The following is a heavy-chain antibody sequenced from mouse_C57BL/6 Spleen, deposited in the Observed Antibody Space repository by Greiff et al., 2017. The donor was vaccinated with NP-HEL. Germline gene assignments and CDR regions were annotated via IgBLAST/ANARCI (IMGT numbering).Heavy chain of an antibody. Sequence: EVQLQQSGPELVKPGASVKISCKASGYSFTDYNMNWVKQSNGKSLEWIGVINPNYGTTSYNQKFKGKATLTVDQSSSTAYMQLHSLTSEDSAVFYCARGEYYGSSYESWGEDTTLTVSS. D-gene: IGHD1-1*01. CDR3: ARGEYYGSSYES. CDR1: GYSFTDYN. J-gene: IGHJ2*01. V-gene: IGHV1-39*01. CDR2: INPNYGTT.